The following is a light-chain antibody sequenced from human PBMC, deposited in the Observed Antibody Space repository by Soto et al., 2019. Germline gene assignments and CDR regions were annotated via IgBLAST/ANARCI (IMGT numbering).Light chain of an antibody. CDR3: TSYTTSTTYV. J-gene: IGLJ1*01. CDR1: SSDVGRYNY. Sequence: QSALTQPASVSGSPGQSITISCTGTSSDVGRYNYVSWYQQHPGKAPKLIIYGVSNRPSGISYRFSGSKSGSTASLTISGLQPEDEADYYCTSYTTSTTYVFGTGTKLTVL. CDR2: GVS. V-gene: IGLV2-14*01.